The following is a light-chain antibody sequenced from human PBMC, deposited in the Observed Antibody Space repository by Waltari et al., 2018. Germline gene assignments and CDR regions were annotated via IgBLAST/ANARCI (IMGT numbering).Light chain of an antibody. CDR3: SSYAGRNNLV. V-gene: IGLV2-8*01. Sequence: QSALTQPPSASGSPGQSVTISCPGTSSDVGSYNYVPWYQQHPGKAPKLMIYEVSKRPSGVPDRFSGSKSGNTASLTVSGLQAEDETDYYCSSYAGRNNLVFGGGTKLTVL. CDR2: EVS. J-gene: IGLJ2*01. CDR1: SSDVGSYNY.